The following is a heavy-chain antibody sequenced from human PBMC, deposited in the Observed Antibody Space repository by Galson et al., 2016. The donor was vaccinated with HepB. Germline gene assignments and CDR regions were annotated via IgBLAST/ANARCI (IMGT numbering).Heavy chain of an antibody. J-gene: IGHJ4*02. V-gene: IGHV3-23*01. CDR2: ISGSGGST. CDR1: GFTFSNFA. D-gene: IGHD5-18*01. Sequence: SLRLSCAASGFTFSNFAMSWVRQAPGKGLEWVSTISGSGGSTFYEDSVRGRFTISRDKSQNTLWLQMNSLRAEDTAIYYCAKANRGSTYGFGFCPTDYWGQGTLVTVSS. CDR3: AKANRGSTYGFGFCPTDY.